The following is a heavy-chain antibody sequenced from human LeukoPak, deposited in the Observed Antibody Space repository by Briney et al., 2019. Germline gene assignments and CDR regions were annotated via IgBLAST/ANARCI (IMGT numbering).Heavy chain of an antibody. J-gene: IGHJ4*02. CDR1: GFTLSTYS. Sequence: GGSLRLSCAASGFTLSTYSMNWVRQAPGKGLEWISYINSDTYSNTIHYADSVKGRFTISRDNSKNTLYLQMNSLRAENTAVYYCARGHRADGYSYGPYYFDYWGQGTLVTVSS. V-gene: IGHV3-48*01. D-gene: IGHD5-24*01. CDR3: ARGHRADGYSYGPYYFDY. CDR2: INSDTYSNTI.